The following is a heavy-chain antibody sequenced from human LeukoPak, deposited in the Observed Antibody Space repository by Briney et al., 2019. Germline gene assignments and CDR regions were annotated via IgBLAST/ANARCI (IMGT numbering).Heavy chain of an antibody. Sequence: SVKVSCKASGGIFSSYAISWVRQAPGQGLEWLGGIVPMLGTPKHAQKLQGRVTITADESTSTAYMELSSLTSEDTAVYFCARRGIAAAGDYTFDIWGQGTMVTVSS. J-gene: IGHJ3*02. CDR3: ARRGIAAAGDYTFDI. CDR1: GGIFSSYA. CDR2: IVPMLGTP. V-gene: IGHV1-69*01. D-gene: IGHD6-13*01.